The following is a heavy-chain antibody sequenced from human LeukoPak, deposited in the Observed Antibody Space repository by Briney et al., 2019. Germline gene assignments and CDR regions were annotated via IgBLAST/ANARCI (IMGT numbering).Heavy chain of an antibody. CDR2: IYPGDPDI. CDR1: GYSFTTYW. D-gene: IGHD1-1*01. J-gene: IGHJ4*02. V-gene: IGHV5-51*01. Sequence: VESLKISCKGSGYSFTTYWIGWVRQMPGKGLEWMGMIYPGDPDIRYSPSFQGQVTISADKSINTAYLQWSSLKASDTAMYYCARRELERRYFDFWGQGTLVTVSS. CDR3: ARRELERRYFDF.